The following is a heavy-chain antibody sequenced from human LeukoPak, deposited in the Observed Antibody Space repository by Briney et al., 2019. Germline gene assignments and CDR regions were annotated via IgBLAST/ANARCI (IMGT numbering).Heavy chain of an antibody. Sequence: PSETLSLTCTVSGGSISSYYWSWIRQPPGKGLEWIGYIYYSGSTNYNPSLKSRVTISVDTSKNQFSLKLSSVTAADTAVYYCARRLEQWLGDAFDIWGQGTMVTVSS. D-gene: IGHD6-19*01. CDR2: IYYSGST. CDR1: GGSISSYY. J-gene: IGHJ3*02. CDR3: ARRLEQWLGDAFDI. V-gene: IGHV4-59*01.